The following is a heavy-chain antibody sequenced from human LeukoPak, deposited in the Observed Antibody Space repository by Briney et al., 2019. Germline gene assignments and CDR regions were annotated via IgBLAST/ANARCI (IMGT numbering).Heavy chain of an antibody. CDR3: ARVGATRYYYYYMDV. CDR1: GGSISSYY. V-gene: IGHV4-59*12. Sequence: PSETLSLTCTVSGGSISSYYWSWIRQPPGKGLEWIGYIYYSGSTNYNPSLKSRVTISVHTSKNQFSLKLSSVTAADTAVYYCARVGATRYYYYYMDVWGKGTTVTVSS. CDR2: IYYSGST. J-gene: IGHJ6*03. D-gene: IGHD1-26*01.